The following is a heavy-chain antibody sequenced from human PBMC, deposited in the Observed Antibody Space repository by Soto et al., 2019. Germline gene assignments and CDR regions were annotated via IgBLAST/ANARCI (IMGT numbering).Heavy chain of an antibody. V-gene: IGHV3-23*01. CDR2: ISGSGAGT. Sequence: EVQLLESGGTLVQVGGSLRLSCVASGFSFSNYAVTWVRQAPGKGLEWVSAISGSGAGTYYADSVKGRFTISRDXXXXXXXXXXXXXXXXDTAVYHCAKRIKSGSNYVGNAMDVWGQGTTVIVS. CDR3: AKRIKSGSNYVGNAMDV. CDR1: GFSFSNYA. J-gene: IGHJ6*02. D-gene: IGHD1-26*01.